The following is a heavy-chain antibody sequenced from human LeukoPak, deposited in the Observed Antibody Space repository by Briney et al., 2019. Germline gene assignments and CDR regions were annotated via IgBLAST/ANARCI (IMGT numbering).Heavy chain of an antibody. Sequence: PGGSLRLSCAASGFTFSTYAMTWVRQAPGKGLEWVSVIFNSGTSTYYADSVKGRFTISRDNSKNTLHLQMSSLRAEDTAVYYCAKDMYGDFGGVDYWGQGTLVTLCS. CDR3: AKDMYGDFGGVDY. V-gene: IGHV3-23*01. J-gene: IGHJ4*02. D-gene: IGHD4-17*01. CDR2: IFNSGTST. CDR1: GFTFSTYA.